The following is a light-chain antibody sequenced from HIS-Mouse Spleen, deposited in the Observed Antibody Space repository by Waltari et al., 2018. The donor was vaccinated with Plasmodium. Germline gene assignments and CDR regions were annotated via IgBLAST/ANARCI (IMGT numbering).Light chain of an antibody. J-gene: IGLJ2*01. Sequence: SYELTQPPSVSVSPGQTASITFSGDNLGDKSACWYQQKPGRSPVLVIYQDSKRPSGIPERFSGSNSGNTATLTISGTQAMDEADYYCQAWDSSTYVVFGGGTKLTVL. V-gene: IGLV3-1*01. CDR2: QDS. CDR3: QAWDSSTYVV. CDR1: NLGDKS.